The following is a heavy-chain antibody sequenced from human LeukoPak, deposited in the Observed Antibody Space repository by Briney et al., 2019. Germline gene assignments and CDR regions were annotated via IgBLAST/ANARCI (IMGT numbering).Heavy chain of an antibody. CDR1: GGSISSYY. J-gene: IGHJ3*02. Sequence: SETLSLTCTVSGGSISSYYWSWIRQPPGKGLEWIGYIYYSGSTNYNPSLKSRVTISVDTSKNQSSLKLSSVTAADKAVYYCARGNYIWGSNRYTNVFDIWGQGTMVTASS. CDR3: ARGNYIWGSNRYTNVFDI. CDR2: IYYSGST. V-gene: IGHV4-59*01. D-gene: IGHD3-16*02.